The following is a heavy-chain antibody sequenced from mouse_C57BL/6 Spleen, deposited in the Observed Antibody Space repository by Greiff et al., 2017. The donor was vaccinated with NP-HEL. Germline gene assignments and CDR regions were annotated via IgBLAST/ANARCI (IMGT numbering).Heavy chain of an antibody. CDR2: IDPDNGDT. CDR3: EDKGYYAMDY. D-gene: IGHD1-3*01. Sequence: VQLQQSGAELVRPGASVKLSCTASGFSFKDDYMHWVKQRPEQGLEWIGWIDPDNGDTEYASKFQGKATITADTSSNTAYLQLSSLTSEGTAVDDCEDKGYYAMDYWGQGTSVTVSS. J-gene: IGHJ4*01. V-gene: IGHV14-4*01. CDR1: GFSFKDDY.